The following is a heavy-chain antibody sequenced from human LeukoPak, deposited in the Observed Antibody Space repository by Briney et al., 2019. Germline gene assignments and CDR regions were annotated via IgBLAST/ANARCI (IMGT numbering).Heavy chain of an antibody. D-gene: IGHD3-10*01. J-gene: IGHJ4*02. CDR2: ISSSSSYI. CDR1: GFTFGSYS. CDR3: ARGPLGAATYYFDY. Sequence: GGSLRLSCAASGFTFGSYSMNWVRQAPGKGLEWVSSISSSSSYIYYADSVKGRFTISRDNAKNSLYLQMNSLRAEDTAVYYCARGPLGAATYYFDYWGQGTLVTVSS. V-gene: IGHV3-21*01.